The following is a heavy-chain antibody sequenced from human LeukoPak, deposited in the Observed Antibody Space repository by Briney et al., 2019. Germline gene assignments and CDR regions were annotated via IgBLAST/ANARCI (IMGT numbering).Heavy chain of an antibody. Sequence: GGSLRLSCAASGFTFSSYSMNWVRQAPGKGLEWVSSISSSSSYIYYTDSVKGRFTISRDNAKNSLYLQMNSLRAEDTAVYYCARYIVVVPAARKVGMDVWGKGTTVTVSS. V-gene: IGHV3-21*01. CDR3: ARYIVVVPAARKVGMDV. J-gene: IGHJ6*04. CDR1: GFTFSSYS. D-gene: IGHD2-2*01. CDR2: ISSSSSYI.